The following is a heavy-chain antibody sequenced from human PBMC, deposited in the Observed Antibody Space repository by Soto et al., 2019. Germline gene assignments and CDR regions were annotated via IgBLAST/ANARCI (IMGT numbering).Heavy chain of an antibody. J-gene: IGHJ5*02. D-gene: IGHD3-3*01. Sequence: ASVKVSCKASGYTFTSYGISWVRQAPGQGLEWMGWISAYNGNTNYAQKLQGRVTMTTDASTSTAYMELRSLRSDDTAVYYCARDFNSRITIFGVVYNWFDPWGQGTLVTVSS. CDR1: GYTFTSYG. V-gene: IGHV1-18*04. CDR3: ARDFNSRITIFGVVYNWFDP. CDR2: ISAYNGNT.